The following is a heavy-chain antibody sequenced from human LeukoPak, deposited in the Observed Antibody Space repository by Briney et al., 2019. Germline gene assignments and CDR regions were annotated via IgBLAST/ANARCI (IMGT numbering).Heavy chain of an antibody. CDR1: GDSVSSNSAA. CDR2: TYYRSKWYN. CDR3: ARGHYGWELPDDAFDI. D-gene: IGHD1-26*01. V-gene: IGHV6-1*01. Sequence: SQTLSLTCAISGDSVSSNSAAWNWIRQSPSRGLEWLGWTYYRSKWYNDYAVSVKSRITINPDTSKNQFSLQLNSVTPGDTAVYYCARGHYGWELPDDAFDIWGQGTMVTVSS. J-gene: IGHJ3*02.